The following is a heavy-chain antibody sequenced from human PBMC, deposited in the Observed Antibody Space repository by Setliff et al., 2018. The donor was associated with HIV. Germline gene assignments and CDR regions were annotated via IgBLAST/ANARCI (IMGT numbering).Heavy chain of an antibody. Sequence: ASVKVSCKASGYTFTDYYMHWVQQAPGKGPEWMGRVDPEDGETMYAARFQGRVTITADTSTDTAYMEVSSLRSEDTAVYYCAARLSYGAAFQHWGQGTLVTVSS. CDR2: VDPEDGET. CDR3: AARLSYGAAFQH. V-gene: IGHV1-69-2*01. J-gene: IGHJ1*01. D-gene: IGHD4-17*01. CDR1: GYTFTDYY.